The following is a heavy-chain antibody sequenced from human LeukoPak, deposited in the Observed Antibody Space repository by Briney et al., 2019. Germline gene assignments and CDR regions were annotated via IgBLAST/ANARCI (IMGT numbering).Heavy chain of an antibody. CDR3: ARAYSAHALNYFDY. Sequence: PSETLSLTCTVSGGSISSGSYYWSWIRQPAGKGLEWIGRIYTSGSTNYNPSLKSRVTMSVDTSKNQFSLKLSSVTAADTAVYYCARAYSAHALNYFDYWGQGTLVTVSS. V-gene: IGHV4-61*02. CDR1: GGSISSGSYY. J-gene: IGHJ4*02. CDR2: IYTSGST. D-gene: IGHD6-6*01.